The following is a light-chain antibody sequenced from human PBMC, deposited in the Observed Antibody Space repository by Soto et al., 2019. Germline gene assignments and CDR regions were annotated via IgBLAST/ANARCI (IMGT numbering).Light chain of an antibody. Sequence: EIGMTRSPATLSVSPGERATLSCRASQSVSSKLAWYQQKPGQAPRLLIYDASTRATGIPARFSGSGSGTEFTLTISSLQSEDFAVYYCQQFNNWPRTFGQGTKVDIK. CDR1: QSVSSK. V-gene: IGKV3-15*01. CDR2: DAS. J-gene: IGKJ1*01. CDR3: QQFNNWPRT.